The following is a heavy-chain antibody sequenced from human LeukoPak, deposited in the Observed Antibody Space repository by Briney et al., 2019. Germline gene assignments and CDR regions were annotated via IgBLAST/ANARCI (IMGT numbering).Heavy chain of an antibody. D-gene: IGHD2-8*01. CDR3: ARDRQYDHVTTGLSNAFDI. J-gene: IGHJ3*02. CDR1: GGSISSSNW. CDR2: IHHSGST. V-gene: IGHV4-4*02. Sequence: KPSETLSLTCAVSGGSISSSNWWSWVRQPPGRGLEWIAEIHHSGSTNYNPSLKSRVTISIDKSKNQFSLKLRSVTAADTAVYYCARDRQYDHVTTGLSNAFDIWGQGTMVTVSS.